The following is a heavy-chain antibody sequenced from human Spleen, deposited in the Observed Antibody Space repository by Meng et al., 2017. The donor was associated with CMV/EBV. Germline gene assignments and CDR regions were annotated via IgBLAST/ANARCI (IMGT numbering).Heavy chain of an antibody. Sequence: GESLKISCAASGFTFSSYWMSWVRQAPGKGLEWVANIKHDGSENFYVDSVKGRFSISRDNANNSLYLQMNSLRAEDTAVYYCARDPFMIFGVVQDYWGQGTLVTVSS. V-gene: IGHV3-7*01. CDR1: GFTFSSYW. D-gene: IGHD3-3*01. J-gene: IGHJ4*02. CDR3: ARDPFMIFGVVQDY. CDR2: IKHDGSEN.